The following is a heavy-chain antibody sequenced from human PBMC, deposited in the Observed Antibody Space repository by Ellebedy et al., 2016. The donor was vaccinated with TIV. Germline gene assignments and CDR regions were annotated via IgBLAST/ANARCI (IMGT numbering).Heavy chain of an antibody. CDR1: GASVSGYF. Sequence: MPSETLSLTCTVSGASVSGYFWSWVRQPPGKGLEWNAYMFHNWMTSYNPSLKSRVTISVDTSRNQFSLRMRSVTAADTAVYYCARHASGGWYALNYWGRGTLVTVSS. V-gene: IGHV4-59*08. D-gene: IGHD6-19*01. CDR2: MFHNWMT. CDR3: ARHASGGWYALNY. J-gene: IGHJ4*02.